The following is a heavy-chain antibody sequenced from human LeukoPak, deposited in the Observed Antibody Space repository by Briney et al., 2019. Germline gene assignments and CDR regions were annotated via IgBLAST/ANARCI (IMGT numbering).Heavy chain of an antibody. CDR3: AREEDYYYYYMDV. Sequence: SETLSLTCTVSGGSISSYYWSWIRQPAGKGLEWIGSIYYSGSTYYNPSLKSRVTISVDTSKNQFSLKLSSVTAADTAVYYCAREEDYYYYYMDVWGKGTTVTVSS. CDR1: GGSISSYY. V-gene: IGHV4-4*07. J-gene: IGHJ6*03. CDR2: IYYSGST.